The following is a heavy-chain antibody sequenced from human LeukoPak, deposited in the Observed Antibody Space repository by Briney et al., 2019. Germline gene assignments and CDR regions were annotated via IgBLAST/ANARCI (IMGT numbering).Heavy chain of an antibody. J-gene: IGHJ3*02. V-gene: IGHV3-21*01. CDR3: ARGTGKTKAFDI. D-gene: IGHD1/OR15-1a*01. CDR1: GFTFSSYS. Sequence: GGSLRLSCAASGFTFSSYSINWVRQDPGKGLEWASSISSSSNYISYADSVKGRFTISRDNTKNSVSLQMKSLRVEDAAVYYCARGTGKTKAFDIWGQGTMVTVSS. CDR2: ISSSSNYI.